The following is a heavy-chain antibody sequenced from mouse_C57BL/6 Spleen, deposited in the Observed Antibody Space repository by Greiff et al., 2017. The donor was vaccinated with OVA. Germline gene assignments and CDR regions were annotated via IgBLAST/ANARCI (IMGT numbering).Heavy chain of an antibody. V-gene: IGHV1-53*01. D-gene: IGHD2-4*01. CDR1: GYTFTSYW. Sequence: VQLQQPGTELVKPGASVKLSCKASGYTFTSYWMHWVKQRPGQGLEWIGNINTSNGGTNYNEKFKSKATLTVDKSSSTAYMQHSSLTSEDSAVYDFARILYYDYDYWYFDVWGTGTTVTVSS. CDR3: ARILYYDYDYWYFDV. CDR2: INTSNGGT. J-gene: IGHJ1*03.